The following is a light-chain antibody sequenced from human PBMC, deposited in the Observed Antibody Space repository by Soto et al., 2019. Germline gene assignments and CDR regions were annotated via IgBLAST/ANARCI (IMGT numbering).Light chain of an antibody. CDR2: ATS. CDR1: QGIAPY. CDR3: QKYNSAPLT. J-gene: IGKJ4*01. V-gene: IGKV1-27*01. Sequence: DVQMTQSPSSLSAFVGDRVTINCRASQGIAPYLAWFQQKPGKVPKLLIYATSTLQSGVPSRISGSGSGTDFTLTINSLQPEDVGTYYCQKYNSAPLTFGGGTKVDIK.